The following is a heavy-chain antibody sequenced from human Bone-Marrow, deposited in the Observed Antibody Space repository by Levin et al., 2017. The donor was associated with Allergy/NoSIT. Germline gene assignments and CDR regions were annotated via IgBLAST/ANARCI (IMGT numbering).Heavy chain of an antibody. D-gene: IGHD4-17*01. CDR2: IWYDGTKQ. V-gene: IGHV3-33*01. CDR1: GFTFSTYG. CDR3: ARDKYGDQVLDACDS. Sequence: GGSLRLSCATSGFTFSTYGVHWVRQAPGKGLEWVATIWYDGTKQYYADSVKGRFTISRDNSKNTLYLQMDSLRVEDTAVYFCARDKYGDQVLDACDSWGQGTVVTVSS. J-gene: IGHJ3*02.